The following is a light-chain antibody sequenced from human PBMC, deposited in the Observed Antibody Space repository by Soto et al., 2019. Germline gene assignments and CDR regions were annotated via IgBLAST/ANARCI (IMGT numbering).Light chain of an antibody. Sequence: DIQMTQSPSTLSASVGDRVTITCRASQSISSWLAWYQQKPGKAPKLLIYKASSLESGVPSRFSGSGSGTEFTLTISSLQPDDFATYYCQQYNSYQWTVGQGTKVDIK. CDR2: KAS. CDR1: QSISSW. CDR3: QQYNSYQWT. V-gene: IGKV1-5*03. J-gene: IGKJ1*01.